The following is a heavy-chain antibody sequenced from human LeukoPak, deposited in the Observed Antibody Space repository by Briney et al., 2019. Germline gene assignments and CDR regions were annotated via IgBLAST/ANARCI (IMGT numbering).Heavy chain of an antibody. V-gene: IGHV3-23*01. D-gene: IGHD3-3*01. Sequence: GGSLRLSCAASGFTFSSYVMSWVRQAPGKGLEWVSAISASGLSTYYADSVKSRLTISRDNSKNTLYLQMNSLRAEDTAIYYCAKDFGDFKTGMDAWGQGTTVTVSS. J-gene: IGHJ6*02. CDR2: ISASGLST. CDR3: AKDFGDFKTGMDA. CDR1: GFTFSSYV.